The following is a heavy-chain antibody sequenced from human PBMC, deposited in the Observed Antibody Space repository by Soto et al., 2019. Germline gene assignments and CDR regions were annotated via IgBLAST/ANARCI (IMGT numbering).Heavy chain of an antibody. V-gene: IGHV3-48*01. J-gene: IGHJ4*02. CDR1: GFTFSAYS. CDR3: ARDSRYAFAF. CDR2: IRTSPTTI. Sequence: EVQLVESGGGLVQPGGSLRLSCAASGFTFSAYSMNWVRQAPGKGLEWISYIRTSPTTIHYADSVKGRFTISRDNAKNSLYLPMNSLRAEDTAIHYWARDSRYAFAFWGQATLVNVSS. D-gene: IGHD2-2*01.